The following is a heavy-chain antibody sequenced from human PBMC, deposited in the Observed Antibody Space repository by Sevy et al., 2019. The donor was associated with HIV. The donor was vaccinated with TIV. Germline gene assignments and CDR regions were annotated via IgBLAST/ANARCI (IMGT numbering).Heavy chain of an antibody. V-gene: IGHV4-30-4*01. D-gene: IGHD3-22*01. CDR1: GGSISSGDYY. CDR3: ARDSPAQYYDSSGYHKAFDI. J-gene: IGHJ3*02. CDR2: IYYSGST. Sequence: SETLSLTCTVSGGSISSGDYYWSWIRQPPGKGLEWIGYIYYSGSTYYHPSLKSRVTISVDTSKNQFSLKLSSVTAADTAVYYCARDSPAQYYDSSGYHKAFDIWGQGTMVTVSS.